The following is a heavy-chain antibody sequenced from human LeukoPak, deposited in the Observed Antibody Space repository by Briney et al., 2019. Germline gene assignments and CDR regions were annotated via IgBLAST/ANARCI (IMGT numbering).Heavy chain of an antibody. D-gene: IGHD5-24*01. J-gene: IGHJ4*02. CDR3: AKGLDGYNSLCDY. V-gene: IGHV3-23*01. CDR2: FSGSGGST. CDR1: GFTFSSYA. Sequence: GGSLRLSCAASGFTFSSYAMSWVRQAPGKGLEWVSAFSGSGGSTYYADSVKGRFTISRDNSKNTLYLQMNSLRAEDTAVYYCAKGLDGYNSLCDYWGQGTLVTVSS.